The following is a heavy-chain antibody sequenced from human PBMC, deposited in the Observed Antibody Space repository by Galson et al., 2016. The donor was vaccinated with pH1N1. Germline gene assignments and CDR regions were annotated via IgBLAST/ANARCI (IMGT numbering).Heavy chain of an antibody. J-gene: IGHJ4*02. D-gene: IGHD4-23*01. V-gene: IGHV2-70*01. CDR1: AFSLSISGMC. Sequence: PALVKPTQTLTLTCTFSAFSLSISGMCVSWIRQPPGKALEWLALIDWDDDKYYSTSLKTRLTISKDTSKNQVVLTMTNMDPVDTATYYCARMFYGDNLKNFDYWGQGTLVTVSS. CDR3: ARMFYGDNLKNFDY. CDR2: IDWDDDK.